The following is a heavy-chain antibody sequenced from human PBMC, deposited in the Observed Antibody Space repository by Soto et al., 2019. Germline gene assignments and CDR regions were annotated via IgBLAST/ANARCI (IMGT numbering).Heavy chain of an antibody. V-gene: IGHV1-8*01. CDR2: VNPNNGDT. Sequence: QVQLVQSGAELKKPGASVKVSCKASGYTFSNYDMNWVRQATGQGPEWIGWVNPNNGDTGYAQKFKGRVTLTTDISTTSAYMELTSMRSEDTVIYYCAKVSRQGSAIDFDYWGRGTLITVSS. CDR3: AKVSRQGSAIDFDY. CDR1: GYTFSNYD. D-gene: IGHD3-10*01. J-gene: IGHJ4*01.